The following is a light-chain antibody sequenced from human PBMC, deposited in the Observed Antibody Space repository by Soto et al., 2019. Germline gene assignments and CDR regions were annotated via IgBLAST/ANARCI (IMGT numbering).Light chain of an antibody. CDR1: EGISNF. Sequence: IPLTQSPPFLSASVGDRVTITCRASEGISNFLAWYQQKPGKAPELLIYTASTLRSGVPSRFSGSGSGTEFTLTISSLQPEDFATFYCQQLHTYPYTFGQGTRLDI. J-gene: IGKJ2*01. CDR2: TAS. CDR3: QQLHTYPYT. V-gene: IGKV1-9*01.